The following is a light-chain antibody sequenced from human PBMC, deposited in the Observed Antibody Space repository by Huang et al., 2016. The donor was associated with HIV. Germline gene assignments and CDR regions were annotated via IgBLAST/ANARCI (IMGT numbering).Light chain of an antibody. CDR3: QQSSSPPPT. CDR2: GAS. J-gene: IGKJ3*01. V-gene: IGKV1-39*01. Sequence: DIQMTQSPSSLSASVGDRGTITCRATQSVTKYLNWYHQKPGKAPKLLIYGASSLQTGGPSRFSGSGSGTYFTLTISSLQPEDFATYYCQQSSSPPPTFGPGTKVDIK. CDR1: QSVTKY.